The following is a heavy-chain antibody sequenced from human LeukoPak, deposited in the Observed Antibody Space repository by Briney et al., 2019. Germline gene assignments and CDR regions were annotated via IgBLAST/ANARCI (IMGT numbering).Heavy chain of an antibody. CDR1: GGTFSSYT. J-gene: IGHJ5*02. D-gene: IGHD4-11*01. V-gene: IGHV1-8*03. CDR2: MNPNSGNT. Sequence: ASVKVSCKASGGTFSSYTISWVRQATGQGLEWMGWMNPNSGNTGYAQKFQGRVTITRNTSISTAYMELSSLRSEDTAVYYCARVRPRDYSSNWFDPWGQGTLVTVSS. CDR3: ARVRPRDYSSNWFDP.